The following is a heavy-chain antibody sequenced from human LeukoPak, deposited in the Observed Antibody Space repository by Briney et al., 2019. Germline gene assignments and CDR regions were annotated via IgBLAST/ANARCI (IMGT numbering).Heavy chain of an antibody. J-gene: IGHJ4*02. Sequence: GGSLRLPCAASGFTFSSYWMHWVRQAPRKGLVWVSRIASDGSTVYADSVKGRFTISRDNAKDTVYLQMNSLRVEDTAVYYCIGSGGWPGYWGQGTLVTVSS. V-gene: IGHV3-74*01. D-gene: IGHD1-26*01. CDR3: IGSGGWPGY. CDR1: GFTFSSYW. CDR2: IASDGST.